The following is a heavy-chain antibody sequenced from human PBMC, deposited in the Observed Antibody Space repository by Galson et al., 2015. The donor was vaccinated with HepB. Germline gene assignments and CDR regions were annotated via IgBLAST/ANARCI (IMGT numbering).Heavy chain of an antibody. V-gene: IGHV3-53*04. CDR1: GFTVSSNY. CDR3: ASPDY. CDR2: IYSGGYT. Sequence: SLRLSCAASGFTVSSNYMSWVRQAPGKGLEWVSIIYSGGYTYYADSVKGRFTISRHNPKNTVYLQMNSLRDEDTAVYYCASPDYWGQGTLVTVSS. J-gene: IGHJ4*02.